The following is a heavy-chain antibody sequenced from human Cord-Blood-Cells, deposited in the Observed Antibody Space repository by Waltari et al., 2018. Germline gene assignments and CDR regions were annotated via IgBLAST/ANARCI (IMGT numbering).Heavy chain of an antibody. CDR3: ARGGGSYYNWFDP. Sequence: QVQLQQWGAGLLKPSETLSLTCAVYGGSFSGYYWSWISQPPGKGLEWIGEINHSGSTNYNPSLKSRVTISVDTSKNQFSLKLSSVTAADTAVYYCARGGGSYYNWFDPWGQGTLVTVSS. CDR1: GGSFSGYY. J-gene: IGHJ5*02. CDR2: INHSGST. V-gene: IGHV4-34*01. D-gene: IGHD1-26*01.